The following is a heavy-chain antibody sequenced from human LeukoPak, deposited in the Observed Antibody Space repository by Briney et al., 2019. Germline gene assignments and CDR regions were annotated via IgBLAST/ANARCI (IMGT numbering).Heavy chain of an antibody. J-gene: IGHJ5*02. V-gene: IGHV4-59*01. CDR2: IYYSGTT. CDR1: GGSISSYY. D-gene: IGHD2-15*01. Sequence: SETLSLTCTVSGGSISSYYWNWIRQPPGKGLEWIGYIYYSGTTNYNPSLKSRVSMSVDTSKNQFSLKLSSVTAADTAVYYCASVKDYSWFDPWGQGTLVTVSS. CDR3: ASVKDYSWFDP.